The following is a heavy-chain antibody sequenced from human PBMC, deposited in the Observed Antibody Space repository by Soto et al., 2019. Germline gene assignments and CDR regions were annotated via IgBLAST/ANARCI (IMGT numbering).Heavy chain of an antibody. J-gene: IGHJ4*02. V-gene: IGHV4-34*01. CDR1: GGSFSGYY. CDR2: INYSGTT. CDR3: ACYDTSGGDY. D-gene: IGHD3-22*01. Sequence: QVQLQQWGAGLLKPSEPLSLTCAGYGGSFSGYYWTWIRQTPGKGLEWIGEINYSGTTNYNPSLKSRVTISLDTSKNQFSLKLSSVTAADKAVYYCACYDTSGGDYWGQGTLVAVSS.